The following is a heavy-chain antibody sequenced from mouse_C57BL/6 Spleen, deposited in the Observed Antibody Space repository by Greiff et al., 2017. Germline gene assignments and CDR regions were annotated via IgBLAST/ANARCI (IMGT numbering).Heavy chain of an antibody. CDR1: GYTFTSYW. D-gene: IGHD2-14*01. V-gene: IGHV1-59*01. Sequence: QVQLQQPGAELVRPGTSVKLSCKASGYTFTSYWMHWVKQRPGQGLEWIGVIDPSESYTTYNQKFKGKATLTVDTSSSTAYMQLSSLTSEDSAVYYCARGGYPYYFDYWGQGTTLTVSS. CDR2: IDPSESYT. J-gene: IGHJ2*01. CDR3: ARGGYPYYFDY.